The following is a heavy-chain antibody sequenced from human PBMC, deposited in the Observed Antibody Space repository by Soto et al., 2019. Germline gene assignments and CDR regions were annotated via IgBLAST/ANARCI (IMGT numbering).Heavy chain of an antibody. CDR3: ARVGSSSWGHSDWFDP. V-gene: IGHV4-59*08. D-gene: IGHD6-13*01. CDR1: GGSISSYY. CDR2: IYYSGST. J-gene: IGHJ5*02. Sequence: SETLSLTCTVSGGSISSYYWSWIRQPPGKGLEWIGYIYYSGSTNYNPSLKSRVTISVDTSKNQFSLKLSSVTAADTAVYYCARVGSSSWGHSDWFDPWGQGTLVTVSS.